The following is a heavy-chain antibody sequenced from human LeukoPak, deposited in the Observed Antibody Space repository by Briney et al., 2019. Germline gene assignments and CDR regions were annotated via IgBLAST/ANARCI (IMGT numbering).Heavy chain of an antibody. CDR2: ISWNSGSI. V-gene: IGHV3-9*01. J-gene: IGHJ4*02. Sequence: GGSLRLSCAASGFTLDDYAMHWVRQAPGKGLEWVSGISWNSGSIGYADSVKGRFTISRDNAKNSLYLQMNSLRAEDTALYYCAKEADYGDYLRYFDYWGQGTLVTVSS. CDR3: AKEADYGDYLRYFDY. D-gene: IGHD4-17*01. CDR1: GFTLDDYA.